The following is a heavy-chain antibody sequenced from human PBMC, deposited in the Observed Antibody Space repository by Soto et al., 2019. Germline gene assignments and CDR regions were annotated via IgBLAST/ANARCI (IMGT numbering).Heavy chain of an antibody. CDR1: GFTFSSYA. CDR2: ISGSGLTT. CDR3: ATNAGGSGWRRFEC. J-gene: IGHJ4*02. D-gene: IGHD6-19*01. V-gene: IGHV3-23*01. Sequence: GGSLRLSCAASGFTFSSYAMSWVRQAPGEGPEWVSGISGSGLTTYYADSVKGRFTISRDNSKNTLYLQMNSLRVEDTAVYYCATNAGGSGWRRFECWGQGTLVTVSS.